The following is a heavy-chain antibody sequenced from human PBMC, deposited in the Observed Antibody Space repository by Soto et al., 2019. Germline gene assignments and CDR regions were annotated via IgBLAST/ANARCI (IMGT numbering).Heavy chain of an antibody. J-gene: IGHJ4*02. Sequence: ASVKVSCKASGNTFTNFGVTWVRQAPGQGLEWMGWISAYTDDPNYAQKFQGRVTMTRDTSINTAYMELTTLTSDDTAFYYCARGVSAGVDYWGQGTLVTVSS. CDR1: GNTFTNFG. V-gene: IGHV1-18*01. CDR3: ARGVSAGVDY. CDR2: ISAYTDDP. D-gene: IGHD1-26*01.